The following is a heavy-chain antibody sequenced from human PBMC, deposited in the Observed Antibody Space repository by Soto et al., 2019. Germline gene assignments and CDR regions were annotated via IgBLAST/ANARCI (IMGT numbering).Heavy chain of an antibody. D-gene: IGHD6-13*01. Sequence: PSATLSLTCTVSGGYIGSAYECWSCIRQPPGKGLEWIGYIYYGGSTHYNPSLKSRVIISVDTSKNQFSLKLNSVTAADTAVYYCAREYSSSWFRFDYWGQGTLVTVSS. V-gene: IGHV4-30-4*01. CDR2: IYYGGST. J-gene: IGHJ4*02. CDR3: AREYSSSWFRFDY. CDR1: GGYIGSAYEC.